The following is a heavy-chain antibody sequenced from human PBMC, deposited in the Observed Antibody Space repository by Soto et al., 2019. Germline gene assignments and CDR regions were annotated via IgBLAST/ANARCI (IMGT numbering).Heavy chain of an antibody. V-gene: IGHV4-38-2*01. D-gene: IGHD3-22*01. J-gene: IGHJ4*02. CDR1: GYSISSGYH. CDR3: ARTLYYYEDY. CDR2: IYHSGST. Sequence: SETLSLTCAVSGYSISSGYHWGWIRQPPGKGLEWIGRIYHSGSTSYNPSLKSRVTISVDTSKNQFSPNLSSVTAADTAVYYCARTLYYYEDYWGQGTLVTVSS.